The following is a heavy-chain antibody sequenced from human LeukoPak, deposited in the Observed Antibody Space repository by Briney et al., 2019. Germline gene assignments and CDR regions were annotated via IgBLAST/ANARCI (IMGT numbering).Heavy chain of an antibody. V-gene: IGHV1-8*01. Sequence: GASVKVSCKASGYTFTSYDINWVQQATGQGLEWMGWMNPNSGNTGYAQKFQGRVTMTTDTATSTAYMELRSLRSDDTAVYYCARDWYYYDSGGYDFDAFDIWGQGTMVTVSS. J-gene: IGHJ3*02. CDR1: GYTFTSYD. D-gene: IGHD3-22*01. CDR3: ARDWYYYDSGGYDFDAFDI. CDR2: MNPNSGNT.